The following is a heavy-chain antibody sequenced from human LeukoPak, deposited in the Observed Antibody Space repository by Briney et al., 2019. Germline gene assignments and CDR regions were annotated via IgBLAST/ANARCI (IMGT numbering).Heavy chain of an antibody. J-gene: IGHJ6*03. CDR1: GESINPYY. Sequence: SETLSLTCTVSGESINPYYWNWIRQSAGKGLEWIGHIYKSGTTSFNPSLTSRVTMSLDTSRNQFSLKLRSVTAADTAVYFCARSFLDYMDVWGKGTTVTVSS. D-gene: IGHD2/OR15-2a*01. CDR3: ARSFLDYMDV. V-gene: IGHV4-4*07. CDR2: IYKSGTT.